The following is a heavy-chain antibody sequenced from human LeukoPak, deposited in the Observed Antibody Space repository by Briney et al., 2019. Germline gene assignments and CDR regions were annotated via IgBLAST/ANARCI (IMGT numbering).Heavy chain of an antibody. D-gene: IGHD1-14*01. CDR1: GFTFSSYW. Sequence: GGSLRLSCAAPGFTFSSYWMHWVRQGPGKGLVWVARINPGGSSITYADSVKGRFTISRDNAKNTLYLQMDSLRAEDTGVYYCARSNQADDYWGQGTLVTVSS. J-gene: IGHJ4*02. CDR2: INPGGSSI. CDR3: ARSNQADDY. V-gene: IGHV3-74*01.